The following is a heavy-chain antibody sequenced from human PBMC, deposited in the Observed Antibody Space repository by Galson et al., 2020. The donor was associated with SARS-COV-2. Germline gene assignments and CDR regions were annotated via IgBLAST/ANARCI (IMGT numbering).Heavy chain of an antibody. CDR3: ARLHYGEYAPGACVI. Sequence: SEPLSLTCAVSGTSISSGSYTWNWIRQPPGKGLEWIGYISHSGGTYYNPSLKSRVTISGDRSKHQFSLRLSSVAAADTAVYYCARLHYGEYAPGACVICGPVTRVT. D-gene: IGHD4-17*01. CDR1: GTSISSGSYT. J-gene: IGHJ3*02. V-gene: IGHV4-30-2*01. CDR2: ISHSGGT.